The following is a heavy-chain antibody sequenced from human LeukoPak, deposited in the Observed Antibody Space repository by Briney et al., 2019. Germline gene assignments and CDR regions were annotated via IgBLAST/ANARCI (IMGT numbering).Heavy chain of an antibody. D-gene: IGHD1-26*01. CDR1: GFTFSSYW. CDR3: AKDNAQGGATSLVFDI. Sequence: PGGSLRLSCAASGFTFSSYWMHWVRQAPGEGLVWVSRIKTDGSSTNYADTVKGRFTVSRNNSKNTLYLQMNSLRAEDTAVYHCAKDNAQGGATSLVFDIWGQGAMVTVSS. CDR2: IKTDGSST. V-gene: IGHV3-74*01. J-gene: IGHJ3*02.